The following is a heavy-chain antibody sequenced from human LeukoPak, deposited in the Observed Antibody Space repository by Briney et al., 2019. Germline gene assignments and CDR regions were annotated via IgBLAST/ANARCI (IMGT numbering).Heavy chain of an antibody. CDR2: INHSGST. D-gene: IGHD6-13*01. CDR3: AGSSSWYPGSY. V-gene: IGHV4-34*01. Sequence: PSETLSLTCAVYGGSFSGYYWSWIRQPPGKGLEWIGEINHSGSTNYNPSLKSRVTISVDASKNKFSLKLSSVTAADTAVYYCAGSSSWYPGSYWGQGTLVTVSS. J-gene: IGHJ4*02. CDR1: GGSFSGYY.